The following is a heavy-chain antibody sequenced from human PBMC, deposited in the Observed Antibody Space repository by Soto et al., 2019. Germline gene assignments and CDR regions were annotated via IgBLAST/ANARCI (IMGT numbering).Heavy chain of an antibody. CDR3: ARGGELAGWRPFDS. CDR2: IIPLFGTT. V-gene: IGHV1-69*01. J-gene: IGHJ4*02. Sequence: QVHLVQSGAEVKKPGSSVKVSCRASGGTFNTYGFNWVRQAPGQGLEWMGGIIPLFGTTTYAQNFQGRVTINADQSTTTDYMEMSGLTSEDTAVYFCARGGELAGWRPFDSWGQGTLVTVSS. D-gene: IGHD6-19*01. CDR1: GGTFNTYG.